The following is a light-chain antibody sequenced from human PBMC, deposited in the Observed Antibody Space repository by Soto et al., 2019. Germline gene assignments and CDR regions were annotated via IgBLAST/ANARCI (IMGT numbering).Light chain of an antibody. CDR2: GAS. V-gene: IGKV3-15*01. J-gene: IGKJ2*01. CDR3: QQYNNWPPYT. CDR1: QSVSSN. Sequence: EIVMTQSPATLSVSPGERATLSCRASQSVSSNLAWYQQKPGQAPRLLIYGASTRATGIPARFSGRGSGTEFTLTIRSLQSEDFAVYYCQQYNNWPPYTFGQGTKLEIK.